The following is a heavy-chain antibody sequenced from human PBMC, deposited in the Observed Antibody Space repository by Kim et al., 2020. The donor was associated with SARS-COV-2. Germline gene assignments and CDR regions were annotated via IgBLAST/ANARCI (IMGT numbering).Heavy chain of an antibody. D-gene: IGHD3-10*01. Sequence: TNYDPSLQSRVTISGDTSKNQFSRKLSSVTAADTAVYYCARSARRGFDYWGQGTLVTVSS. J-gene: IGHJ4*02. V-gene: IGHV4-4*08. CDR2: T. CDR3: ARSARRGFDY.